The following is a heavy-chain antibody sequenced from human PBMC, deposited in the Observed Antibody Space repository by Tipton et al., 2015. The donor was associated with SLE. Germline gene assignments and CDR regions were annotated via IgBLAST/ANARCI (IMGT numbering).Heavy chain of an antibody. CDR2: INYNGYT. CDR3: AGLTIFGVVNAFDI. J-gene: IGHJ3*02. Sequence: GGSISSHFWSWVRQPPGKGLEWIGHINYNGYTNYNPSLKSRVTISVSTSQNQFSLSLGSVTAADTAIYYCAGLTIFGVVNAFDIWGQGTMVTVPS. V-gene: IGHV4-59*11. CDR1: GGSISSHF. D-gene: IGHD3-3*01.